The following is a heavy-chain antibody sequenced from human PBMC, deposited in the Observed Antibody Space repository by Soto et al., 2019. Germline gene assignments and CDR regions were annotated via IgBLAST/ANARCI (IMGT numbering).Heavy chain of an antibody. D-gene: IGHD3-10*01. V-gene: IGHV3-43*01. CDR3: AKDDGSGNHYYYGMDV. J-gene: IGHJ6*02. Sequence: EVQLVESGGVVVQPGGSLRLSCAASGFTFDDYTMHWVRQAPGKGLEWVSLISWDGGSTYYADSVKGRFTISRDNRKNSLYLQMNSLRTEDTALYYCAKDDGSGNHYYYGMDVWGQGTTVTVSS. CDR2: ISWDGGST. CDR1: GFTFDDYT.